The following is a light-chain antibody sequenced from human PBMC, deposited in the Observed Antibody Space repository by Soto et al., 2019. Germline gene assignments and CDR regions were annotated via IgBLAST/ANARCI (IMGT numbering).Light chain of an antibody. Sequence: QSALTQPASVSGSPGQSITISCTGTSSDVGGYNYVSWYQQHPGKAPKLMIYEVSKRPSGVPDRFSGSKSGNTASLTISGLQAEDEADYYCCSYAGSYTLYVFGTGTKV. V-gene: IGLV2-11*01. CDR2: EVS. CDR3: CSYAGSYTLYV. J-gene: IGLJ1*01. CDR1: SSDVGGYNY.